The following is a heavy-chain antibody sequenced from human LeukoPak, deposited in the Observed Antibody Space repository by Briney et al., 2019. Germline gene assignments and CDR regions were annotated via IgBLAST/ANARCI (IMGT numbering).Heavy chain of an antibody. CDR1: GDTFTAYY. J-gene: IGHJ5*02. Sequence: ASVKVSCKVSGDTFTAYYTHWVRQAPGQGLEWMGWINPNSGGTKYAQKFQGRVSMTTDTSISTAYMELRRLRSDDTAVYYCARGGVGHCSGGSCPTSWFDPWGQGTLVTVSS. V-gene: IGHV1-2*02. CDR3: ARGGVGHCSGGSCPTSWFDP. CDR2: INPNSGGT. D-gene: IGHD2-15*01.